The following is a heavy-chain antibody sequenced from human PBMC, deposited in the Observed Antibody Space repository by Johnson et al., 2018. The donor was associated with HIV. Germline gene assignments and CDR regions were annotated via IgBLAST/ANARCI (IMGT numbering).Heavy chain of an antibody. J-gene: IGHJ3*01. D-gene: IGHD5-12*01. V-gene: IGHV3-30-3*01. CDR2: ISYDGSNK. CDR1: GFTFSSYA. Sequence: VQLVESGGGVVQPGRSLRLSCAASGFTFSSYAMHWVRQAPGKGLEWVAVISYDGSNKYYADSVKGRFTISRDNSKNTLYLQMNSLRAEDTAVYYCARYPIRDDAFDVWGQGTMVTVSS. CDR3: ARYPIRDDAFDV.